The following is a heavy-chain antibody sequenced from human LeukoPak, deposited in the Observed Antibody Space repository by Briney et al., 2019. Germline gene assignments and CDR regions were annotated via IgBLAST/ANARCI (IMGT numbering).Heavy chain of an antibody. D-gene: IGHD3-10*02. Sequence: GGSLRLSCAASGFTFSSYEMNWVRQAPGKGLEWVSYISISGSTIYYADSVKGRFTISRDNAKNSLYLQMNSLRAEDTAVYYCAELGITMIGGVWGKGNTVTISS. V-gene: IGHV3-48*03. J-gene: IGHJ6*04. CDR1: GFTFSSYE. CDR3: AELGITMIGGV. CDR2: ISISGSTI.